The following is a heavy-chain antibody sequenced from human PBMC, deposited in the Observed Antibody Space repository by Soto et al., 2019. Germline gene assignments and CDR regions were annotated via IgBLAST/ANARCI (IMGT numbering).Heavy chain of an antibody. J-gene: IGHJ6*02. CDR1: GGSISSYY. CDR2: IYYSGST. CDR3: EIQQNTGGWYQRGMDV. D-gene: IGHD6-19*01. V-gene: IGHV4-59*01. Sequence: SETLSLTCSASGGSISSYYWNWIRQAPGKGLEWIGYIYYSGSTNYNPSLKSRVTISVDTSKNQFSLKLSSVTAADTAVYYCEIQQNTGGWYQRGMDVWGQGTTVTVCS.